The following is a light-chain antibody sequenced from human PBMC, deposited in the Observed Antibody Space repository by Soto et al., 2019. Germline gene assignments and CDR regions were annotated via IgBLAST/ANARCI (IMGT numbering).Light chain of an antibody. CDR1: QSVASSY. CDR3: MQALQTPRT. Sequence: EVVLTQSPGTLSLSPGERVTLSCRASQSVASSYLAWYQQKPGRAPMLLFYSASSRATGIPDRFSGSGSGTDFTLKISRVEAEDVGVYYCMQALQTPRTFGQGTRLEIK. CDR2: SAS. J-gene: IGKJ5*01. V-gene: IGKV3-20*01.